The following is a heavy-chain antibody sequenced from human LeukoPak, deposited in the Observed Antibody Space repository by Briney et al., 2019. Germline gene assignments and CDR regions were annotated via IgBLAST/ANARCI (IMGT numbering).Heavy chain of an antibody. CDR1: GFTFSSYE. Sequence: GGSLRLSCAASGFTFSSYEMNWVRQASGKGLDWVSYISSSGSTIYYADSVKGRFTISRDNAKNSLYLQMNSLRAEDTAVYYCAELGITMIGGVWGKGTTVTISS. CDR3: AELGITMIGGV. J-gene: IGHJ6*04. CDR2: ISSSGSTI. V-gene: IGHV3-48*03. D-gene: IGHD3-10*02.